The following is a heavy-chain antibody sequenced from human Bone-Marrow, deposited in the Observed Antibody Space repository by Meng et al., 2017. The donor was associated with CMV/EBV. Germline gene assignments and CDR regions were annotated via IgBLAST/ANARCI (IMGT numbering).Heavy chain of an antibody. Sequence: GESLKISCAASGFTSRSYWMSWVRQAPGKGLEWVANIKQDGSEKYYVDSVKGRFTISRDNAKNSLFLQMDSLRVEDTAVYYGARDRERASSGWDPGIDYWGQGTLVTVSS. J-gene: IGHJ4*02. V-gene: IGHV3-7*01. CDR1: GFTSRSYW. D-gene: IGHD6-19*01. CDR3: ARDRERASSGWDPGIDY. CDR2: IKQDGSEK.